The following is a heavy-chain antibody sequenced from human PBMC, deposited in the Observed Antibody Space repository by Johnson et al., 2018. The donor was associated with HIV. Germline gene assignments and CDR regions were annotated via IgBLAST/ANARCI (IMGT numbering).Heavy chain of an antibody. V-gene: IGHV3-66*01. D-gene: IGHD3-22*01. CDR1: GFTVSSNY. CDR2: IYSGGST. CDR3: ARDSHYYDSSGPISHNGAFDI. J-gene: IGHJ3*02. Sequence: VQLVESGGGLVQPGGSLRLSCAASGFTVSSNYMSWVRQAPGTGLEWVSVIYSGGSTYYADSVKGRFTISRDNSKNTLYFQRNSLRAEETAVYYCARDSHYYDSSGPISHNGAFDIWGQGTMVIVSS.